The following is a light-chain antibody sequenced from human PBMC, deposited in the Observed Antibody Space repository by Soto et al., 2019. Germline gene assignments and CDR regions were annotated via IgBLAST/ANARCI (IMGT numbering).Light chain of an antibody. Sequence: DIQMTQSPSTLSASVGDRVTITCRASQSINSWLAWYQQKPGKAPKLLIYKASNLESGVPSRFSGSESGTEFTLTISSLQPDDIATYYCQQHNSYSSYTFVQGTKLEI. CDR3: QQHNSYSSYT. J-gene: IGKJ2*01. CDR2: KAS. V-gene: IGKV1-5*03. CDR1: QSINSW.